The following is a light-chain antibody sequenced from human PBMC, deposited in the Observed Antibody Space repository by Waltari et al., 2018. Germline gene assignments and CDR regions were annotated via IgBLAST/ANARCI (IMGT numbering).Light chain of an antibody. CDR2: DND. J-gene: IGLJ2*01. CDR3: GTWHSTLSTVV. CDR1: SSTIGYNY. Sequence: QSVLTQPPSVSAAPGQKVTISCSGSSSTIGYNYVSWYQQLPGTAPRLLIYDNDQRPSGIADRFAASKSGSSATLVITGLQTGDEADYYCGTWHSTLSTVVFGGATKVTVL. V-gene: IGLV1-51*01.